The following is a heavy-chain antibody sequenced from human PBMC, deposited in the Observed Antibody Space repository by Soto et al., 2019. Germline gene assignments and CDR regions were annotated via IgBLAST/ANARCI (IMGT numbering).Heavy chain of an antibody. V-gene: IGHV5-51*01. CDR1: GYSFTSYW. CDR2: IYPGDSDT. CDR3: ARVYSSSWYSSHYGMDV. J-gene: IGHJ6*02. D-gene: IGHD6-13*01. Sequence: GESLKISCKGSGYSFTSYWIGWVRQMPGKGLEWMGIIYPGDSDTRYSPSFQGQVTISADKSTSTAYLQWSSLKASDTAMYYWARVYSSSWYSSHYGMDVWGQGTTVTVSS.